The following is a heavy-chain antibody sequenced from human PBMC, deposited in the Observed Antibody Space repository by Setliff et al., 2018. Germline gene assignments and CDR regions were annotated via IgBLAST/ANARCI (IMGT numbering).Heavy chain of an antibody. CDR3: ARVPRFTDTRNAFDI. D-gene: IGHD5-18*01. V-gene: IGHV4-31*03. CDR1: GGSISSGGYY. CDR2: IYYSGST. J-gene: IGHJ3*02. Sequence: SETLSLTCTVSGGSISSGGYYWSWIRQHPGKGLEWIGYIYYSGSTYYNPSLKGRVTISVDTSKNQFSLKLNSVTAADTAVYYCARVPRFTDTRNAFDIWGQGTMVTVSS.